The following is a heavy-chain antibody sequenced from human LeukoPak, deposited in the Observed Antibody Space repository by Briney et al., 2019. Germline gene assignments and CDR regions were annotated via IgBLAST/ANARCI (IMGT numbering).Heavy chain of an antibody. CDR1: GFTFSSYW. D-gene: IGHD5-12*01. Sequence: GGSLRLSCAASGFTFSSYWMTWVRQAPGKGLEWVANIKQDGSEKHYVDSVKGRFTISRDNAKSSLYLQMNSLGAEDTAVYYCARIWTTDVVAPGDYWGQGTLVTVSS. J-gene: IGHJ4*02. CDR2: IKQDGSEK. CDR3: ARIWTTDVVAPGDY. V-gene: IGHV3-7*01.